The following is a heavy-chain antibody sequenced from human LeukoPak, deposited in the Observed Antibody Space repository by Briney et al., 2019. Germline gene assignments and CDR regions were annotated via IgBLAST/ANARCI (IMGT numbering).Heavy chain of an antibody. CDR3: AKDLGPHGIAAAGS. J-gene: IGHJ4*02. V-gene: IGHV3-30*18. CDR2: ISYDGSNK. D-gene: IGHD6-13*01. CDR1: GFTFSSYG. Sequence: GGSLRLSCAASGFTFSSYGMHWVRQAPGKGLEWVAVISYDGSNKYYADSVKDRFTISRDNSKITLYLQMNSLRAEDTAVYYCAKDLGPHGIAAAGSWGQGTLVTVSS.